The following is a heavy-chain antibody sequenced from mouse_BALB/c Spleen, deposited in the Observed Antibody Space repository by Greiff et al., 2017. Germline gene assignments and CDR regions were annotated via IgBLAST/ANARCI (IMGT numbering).Heavy chain of an antibody. V-gene: IGHV1S34*01. CDR2: ISCSNGAT. Sequence: LVKTGASVKISCKASGYSFTGYYMHWVKQSHGKSLEWIGYISCSNGATSYNQKFKGKATFTVDTSSSTAYMQFNSLTSEDSAVYYCARRGSSYYFDDWGQGTTLTVSS. J-gene: IGHJ2*01. D-gene: IGHD1-1*01. CDR1: GYSFTGYY. CDR3: ARRGSSYYFDD.